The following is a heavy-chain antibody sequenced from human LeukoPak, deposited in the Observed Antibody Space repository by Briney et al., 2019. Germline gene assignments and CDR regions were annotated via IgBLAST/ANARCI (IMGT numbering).Heavy chain of an antibody. CDR3: ARLCPGVPPSVFDY. Sequence: SETLSLTCAVYGGSFSGYYWSWIRQPPGKGLEWIGYIYYSGSTNYNPSLKSRVTISVDTSKNQFSLKLSSVTAADTAVYYCARLCPGVPPSVFDYWGQGTLVTVSS. J-gene: IGHJ4*02. V-gene: IGHV4-59*08. CDR1: GGSFSGYY. D-gene: IGHD2-21*01. CDR2: IYYSGST.